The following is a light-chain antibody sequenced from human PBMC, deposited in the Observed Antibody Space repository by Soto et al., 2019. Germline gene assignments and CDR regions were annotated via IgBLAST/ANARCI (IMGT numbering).Light chain of an antibody. Sequence: EIVLTQSPGTLSLSPGERATLSCRASQSVSSSYLGWYQQKPGQAPRLLIYGASTRATGIPDRFSGSGSGTDFTLTISRLDHEDFAVYYCQQYGGSSLYTFGQGTKLEIK. CDR3: QQYGGSSLYT. J-gene: IGKJ2*01. CDR1: QSVSSSY. CDR2: GAS. V-gene: IGKV3-20*01.